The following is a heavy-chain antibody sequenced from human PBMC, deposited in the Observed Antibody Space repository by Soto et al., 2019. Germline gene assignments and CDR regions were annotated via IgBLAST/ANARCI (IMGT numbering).Heavy chain of an antibody. V-gene: IGHV1-69*01. CDR3: ARAQGSRTSLEIYYYYYYGMDV. CDR2: IIPISGTA. CDR1: GGTFSSYA. Sequence: QVQLVQSGAEVKKPGSSVKVSCKASGGTFSSYAISWVRQAPGQGLEWMGGIIPISGTANYAQKFQGRVTITADESTSKAYMELSSLRSEDTAVYYSARAQGSRTSLEIYYYYYYGMDVWGQGTTVTASS. D-gene: IGHD2-2*01. J-gene: IGHJ6*02.